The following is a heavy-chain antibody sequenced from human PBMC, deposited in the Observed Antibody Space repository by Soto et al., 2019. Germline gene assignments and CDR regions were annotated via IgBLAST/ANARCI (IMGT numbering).Heavy chain of an antibody. V-gene: IGHV1-8*01. J-gene: IGHJ4*02. CDR3: ARGGGSSGGYHFDY. CDR2: MNPNSGNT. CDR1: GYTFTSYD. Sequence: QVQLVQSGAEVKKPGASVKVSCKASGYTFTSYDINWVRQATGQGLEWMGWMNPNSGNTGYAHKFQGRVTMTRNTSISTAYMELRSRRSVSTAVYYCARGGGSSGGYHFDYWGQGTLVTVSS. D-gene: IGHD3-16*01.